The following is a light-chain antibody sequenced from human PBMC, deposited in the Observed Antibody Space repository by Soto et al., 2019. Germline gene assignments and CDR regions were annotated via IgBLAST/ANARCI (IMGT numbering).Light chain of an antibody. Sequence: QSVLTQPPSVSGAPGQRVTISCTGSSPNIGAGYYVHWYQQLPGTAPKLLIYGNSNRPSGVPDRFSGSKSGTSASLAITGLQAEDEADYYCQSYDSSLSGVFGGGTKLTVL. CDR1: SPNIGAGYY. J-gene: IGLJ3*02. V-gene: IGLV1-40*01. CDR2: GNS. CDR3: QSYDSSLSGV.